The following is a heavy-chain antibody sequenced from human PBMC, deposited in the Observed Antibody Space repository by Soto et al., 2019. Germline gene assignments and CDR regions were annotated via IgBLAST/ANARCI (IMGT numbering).Heavy chain of an antibody. Sequence: AAVKASCKACGYTITSSAMHCVRQAPGQRLQWMGWINAGSGNTKYSQDFQGRVTFTRDTSATTSYMELSSLTSEDTAVYYCARVPPGVKSGGYYIHHYDSWGEGPLVTV. D-gene: IGHD3-10*01. V-gene: IGHV1-3*01. J-gene: IGHJ4*02. CDR1: GYTITSSA. CDR3: ARVPPGVKSGGYYIHHYDS. CDR2: INAGSGNT.